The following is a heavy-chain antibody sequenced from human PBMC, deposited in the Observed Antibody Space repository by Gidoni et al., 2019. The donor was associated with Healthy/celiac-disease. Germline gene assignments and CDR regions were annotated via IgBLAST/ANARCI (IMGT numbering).Heavy chain of an antibody. J-gene: IGHJ3*02. CDR1: GFPFSSYA. CDR2: MSGSGCST. Sequence: EVQLLESGGGLVQPGGSLRLSCAVSGFPFSSYAMSWVRQPQGKGLEWVSAMSGSGCSTYYADSVKGRFTISRDNSKNTLYLQMNSLRAEDTAVYYCAKDPITMIGDHAFDIWGQGTMVTVSS. CDR3: AKDPITMIGDHAFDI. D-gene: IGHD3-22*01. V-gene: IGHV3-23*01.